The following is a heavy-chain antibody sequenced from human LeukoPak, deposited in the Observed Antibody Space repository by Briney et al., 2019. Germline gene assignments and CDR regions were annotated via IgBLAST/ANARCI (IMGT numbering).Heavy chain of an antibody. CDR3: ATLGLGFCSTNGCYEDY. D-gene: IGHD2-2*01. V-gene: IGHV3-21*01. CDR1: GFTFSSYG. Sequence: PGGSLRLSCAASGFTFSSYGMNWVRRAPGKGLEWVSSISSSSSYIYYADSVKGRFTISRDNAKNSLYLQMNSLRDDDTALYYCATLGLGFCSTNGCYEDYWGQGTRVTVSP. J-gene: IGHJ4*02. CDR2: ISSSSSYI.